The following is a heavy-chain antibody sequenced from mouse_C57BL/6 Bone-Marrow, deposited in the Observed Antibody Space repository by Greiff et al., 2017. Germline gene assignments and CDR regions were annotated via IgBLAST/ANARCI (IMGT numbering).Heavy chain of an antibody. Sequence: VKVVESGPGLVAPSQSLSITCTVSGFSLTSYAISWVRQPPGKGLEWLGVIWTGGGTNYNSALKSRLSISKDNSKSQVFLKMNSLQTDDTARYYCARKPSMVAYWYFDVWGTGTTVTVSS. CDR1: GFSLTSYA. CDR2: IWTGGGT. CDR3: ARKPSMVAYWYFDV. J-gene: IGHJ1*03. D-gene: IGHD2-9*01. V-gene: IGHV2-9-1*01.